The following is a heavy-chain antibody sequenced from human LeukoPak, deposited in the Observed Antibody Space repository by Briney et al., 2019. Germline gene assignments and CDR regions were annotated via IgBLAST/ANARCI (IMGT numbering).Heavy chain of an antibody. Sequence: ASVKVSCKASGYTFTGYYMHWVRQAPGQGLEWMGWINPNSGGTNYAQKFQGRVTMTRDKSIRTAYMELSRLTSDDTAVYYCARASITMVRGVIYPARDYYMDVWGKGTTVTISS. J-gene: IGHJ6*03. D-gene: IGHD3-10*01. CDR2: INPNSGGT. CDR3: ARASITMVRGVIYPARDYYMDV. V-gene: IGHV1-2*02. CDR1: GYTFTGYY.